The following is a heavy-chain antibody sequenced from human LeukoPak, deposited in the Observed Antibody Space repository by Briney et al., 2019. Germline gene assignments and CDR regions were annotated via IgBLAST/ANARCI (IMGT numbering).Heavy chain of an antibody. CDR1: GFSFSSYL. V-gene: IGHV3-30*03. D-gene: IGHD4-11*01. Sequence: GRSQSSCCAAAGFSFSSYLVHWVRQAPGKGLEWVAVISYDGSNKYYADSVKGRFTISRDNSKNTLYLQMNSLRAEDTAVYYCAYTYDYWGQGTLVTVSS. CDR3: AYTYDY. CDR2: ISYDGSNK. J-gene: IGHJ4*02.